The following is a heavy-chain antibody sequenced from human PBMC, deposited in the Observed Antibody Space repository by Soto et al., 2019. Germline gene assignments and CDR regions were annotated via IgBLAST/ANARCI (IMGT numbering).Heavy chain of an antibody. CDR3: ATMGSGYYYDY. CDR1: GFTFSTYS. CDR2: ISSSSSTI. J-gene: IGHJ4*02. D-gene: IGHD3-22*01. Sequence: GGSLRLSCAASGFTFSTYSMNWVRQAPGKGLEWVSYISSSSSTIFYADSVKGRFTISGDNAKNSLYLQMNSLRAEDTAVYYCATMGSGYYYDYWGQGTLVTVSS. V-gene: IGHV3-48*04.